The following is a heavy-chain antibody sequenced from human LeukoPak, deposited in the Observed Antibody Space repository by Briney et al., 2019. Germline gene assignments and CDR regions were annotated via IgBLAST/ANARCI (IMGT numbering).Heavy chain of an antibody. J-gene: IGHJ6*03. CDR1: GYTFTSYY. D-gene: IGHD5-18*01. CDR2: INPSGGGT. V-gene: IGHV1-46*01. CDR3: ARTTEGGYTYDYFYYYYMDV. Sequence: ASVKVSCKASGYTFTSYYMHWVRQAPGQGLEWMGIINPSGGGTSYAQKFQGRLTMTRDTSTTTVYMELSSLRSEDTAVYYCARTTEGGYTYDYFYYYYMDVWGKGTTVTISS.